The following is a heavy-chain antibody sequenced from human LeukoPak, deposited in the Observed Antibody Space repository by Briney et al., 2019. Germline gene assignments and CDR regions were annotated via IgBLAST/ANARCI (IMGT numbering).Heavy chain of an antibody. CDR1: GFTFDDYA. CDR2: ISWNSGSI. D-gene: IGHD3-10*01. J-gene: IGHJ4*02. Sequence: GGSLRLSCAASGFTFDDYAMHWVRHAPGKGLEWVSGISWNSGSIGYADSVKGRFTISRDNAKNSLYLQMNSLRAEDTALYYCAKGSLRSGFDYWGQGTLVTVSS. CDR3: AKGSLRSGFDY. V-gene: IGHV3-9*01.